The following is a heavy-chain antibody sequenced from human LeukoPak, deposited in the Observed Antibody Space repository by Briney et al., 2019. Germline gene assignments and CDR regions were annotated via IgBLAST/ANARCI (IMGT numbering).Heavy chain of an antibody. J-gene: IGHJ4*02. CDR1: GGSFSGYY. CDR3: ARRSRGGYYFDY. V-gene: IGHV4-34*01. CDR2: IYYSGST. Sequence: PSETLSLTCAVYGGSFSGYYWSWIRQPPGKGLEWIGGIYYSGSTYYNPSLKSRVTISVDTSKNQFSLKLSSVTAADTAVYYCARRSRGGYYFDYWGQGTLVTVSS.